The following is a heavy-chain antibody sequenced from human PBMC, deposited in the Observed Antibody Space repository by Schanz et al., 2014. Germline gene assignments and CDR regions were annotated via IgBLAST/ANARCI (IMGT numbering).Heavy chain of an antibody. CDR1: GFTFSDYY. V-gene: IGHV3-11*01. D-gene: IGHD2-2*01. Sequence: QVQLVDSGGGLVKPGGSLRLSCAASGFTFSDYYMTRIRQAPGKGLEWVSDISDSGDSTHYADSVKGRFAISRDNAKNSLFLQMNSLSAEDTTVYNCAKVAPAATYRASWGLGTLVTVSS. CDR2: ISDSGDST. CDR3: AKVAPAATYRAS. J-gene: IGHJ5*02.